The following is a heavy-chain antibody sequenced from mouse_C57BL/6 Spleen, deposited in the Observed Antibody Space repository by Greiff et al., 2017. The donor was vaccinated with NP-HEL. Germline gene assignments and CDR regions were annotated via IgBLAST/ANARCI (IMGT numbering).Heavy chain of an antibody. V-gene: IGHV1-9*01. D-gene: IGHD4-1*01. CDR3: AFRGGANWASWFAY. CDR2: ILPGSGST. J-gene: IGHJ3*01. Sequence: QVQLQQSGAELMKPGASVKLSCKATGYTFTGYWIEWVKQRPGHGLEWIGEILPGSGSTNYNEKFKGKATFPADTSSNTAYMQLSSLTTEDSAIYYCAFRGGANWASWFAYWGQGTLVTVSA. CDR1: GYTFTGYW.